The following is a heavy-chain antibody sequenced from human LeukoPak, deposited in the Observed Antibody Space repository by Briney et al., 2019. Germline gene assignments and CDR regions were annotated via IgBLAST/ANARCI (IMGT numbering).Heavy chain of an antibody. V-gene: IGHV4-38-2*02. J-gene: IGHJ4*02. CDR1: GYSISSGYY. CDR3: ARDGGDSGSYGY. Sequence: SSETLSLTCTVSGYSISSGYYWGWIRQPPGKGLEWIGSIYHSGSTYYNPSLKSRVTISVDTSKNQFSLKLSSVTAADTAVYYCARDGGDSGSYGYWGQGTLVTVSS. D-gene: IGHD1-26*01. CDR2: IYHSGST.